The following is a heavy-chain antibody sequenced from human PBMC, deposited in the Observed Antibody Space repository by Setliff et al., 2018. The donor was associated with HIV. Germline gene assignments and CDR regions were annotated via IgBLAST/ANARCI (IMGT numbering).Heavy chain of an antibody. CDR1: GDTFTTYV. J-gene: IGHJ3*02. D-gene: IGHD3-22*01. CDR2: RSPIFSTT. V-gene: IGHV1-69*05. Sequence: GASVKVSCKGSGDTFTTYVVSWVRQAPGQGLEWMGGRSPIFSTTNYAQKFQGRVTITTDESTSRAYMELSSLRPGDTAVYYCAITSRGYSLQRGGAFDIWGQGTLVTVSS. CDR3: AITSRGYSLQRGGAFDI.